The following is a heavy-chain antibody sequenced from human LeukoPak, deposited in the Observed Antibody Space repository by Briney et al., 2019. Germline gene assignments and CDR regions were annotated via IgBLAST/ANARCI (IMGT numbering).Heavy chain of an antibody. V-gene: IGHV3-23*01. J-gene: IGHJ4*02. Sequence: QPGGSLRLSCAASGFTFSSYGMSWVRQAPGKGLEWVSAISDSGGSTYYADSVKGRFTISRDNSKNTLYLQMNSLRAEDTAVYYCAKGYYYDSSGYYWNRGPADYWGQGTLVTVSS. CDR2: ISDSGGST. CDR3: AKGYYYDSSGYYWNRGPADY. CDR1: GFTFSSYG. D-gene: IGHD3-22*01.